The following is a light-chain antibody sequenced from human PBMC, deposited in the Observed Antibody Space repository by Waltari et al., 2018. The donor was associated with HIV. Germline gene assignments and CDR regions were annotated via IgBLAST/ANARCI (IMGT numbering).Light chain of an antibody. CDR2: DVS. V-gene: IGLV2-14*01. CDR3: SSYTTSVTVV. J-gene: IGLJ2*01. CDR1: NSDVGRYNY. Sequence: QSALTQPASVSGSPGQSITISCTGTNSDVGRYNYVSWYQEHPGKAPKLFIYDVSKRPSGVSDRFSGSKSGNTASLTISGLQAEDEAHYYCSSYTTSVTVVFGGGTQLTVL.